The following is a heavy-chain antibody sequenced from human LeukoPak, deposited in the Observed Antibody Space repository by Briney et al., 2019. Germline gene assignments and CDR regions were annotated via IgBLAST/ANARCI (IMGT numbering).Heavy chain of an antibody. D-gene: IGHD3-10*01. Sequence: GGSLRLSCAASGLTFDDYTMHWVRQAPGKGLEWVSLISWNGVSTYYADSVKGRFTISRDNSKNSLYLQMNSLRTEDTALYYCAKERGTSGYFDSWGQGTLVTVSS. CDR2: ISWNGVST. V-gene: IGHV3-43*01. CDR1: GLTFDDYT. CDR3: AKERGTSGYFDS. J-gene: IGHJ4*02.